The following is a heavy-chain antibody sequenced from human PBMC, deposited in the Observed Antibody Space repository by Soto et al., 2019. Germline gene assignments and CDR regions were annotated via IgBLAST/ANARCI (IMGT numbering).Heavy chain of an antibody. D-gene: IGHD2-21*02. CDR1: GFTFSDYY. CDR3: TRGGAIVVVTAPFDL. CDR2: ISSSGSTI. Sequence: GGSLRLSCAASGFTFSDYYMSWIRQAPGKGLEWVSHISSSGSTIYYADSVKGRFTISRDNAKNSLYLQMNSLRADDTALYYCTRGGAIVVVTAPFDLWGQGTLVTVSS. J-gene: IGHJ5*02. V-gene: IGHV3-11*01.